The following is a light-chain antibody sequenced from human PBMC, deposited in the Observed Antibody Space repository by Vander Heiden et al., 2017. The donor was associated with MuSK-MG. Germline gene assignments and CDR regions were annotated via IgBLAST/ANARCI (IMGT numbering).Light chain of an antibody. Sequence: QSALTQPASVSGSPGQSITISCTGTSSDVGGYNYVSWYQQHPGKAPKLMIYDVSNRPSGVSNRLSCSKAGKTASPKTSGLQAEDEADDYCSSSTSSSTKDGFGTGTKVTVL. CDR1: SSDVGGYNY. CDR2: DVS. J-gene: IGLJ1*01. V-gene: IGLV2-14*01. CDR3: SSSTSSSTKDG.